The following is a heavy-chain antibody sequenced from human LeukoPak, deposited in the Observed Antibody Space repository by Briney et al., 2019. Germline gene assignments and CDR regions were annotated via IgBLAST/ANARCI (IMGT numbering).Heavy chain of an antibody. D-gene: IGHD3-22*01. CDR2: INPNSGGT. CDR3: ARFFEEDYYDSSGYDY. J-gene: IGHJ4*02. V-gene: IGHV1-2*02. CDR1: GYTFTDYY. Sequence: GASVKVSCKASGYTFTDYYMHWVRQAPGQGLEWMGWINPNSGGTNYAQKFQGRVTMTRDTSISTAYMELRRLRSDDTAVYYCARFFEEDYYDSSGYDYWGQGTLVTVSS.